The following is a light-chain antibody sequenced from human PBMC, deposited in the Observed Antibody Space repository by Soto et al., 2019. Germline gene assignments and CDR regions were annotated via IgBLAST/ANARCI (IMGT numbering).Light chain of an antibody. CDR2: WAS. Sequence: DIVMTQSPDSLVVSLGERATINCKSSQSVFFSPTNRNYLAWYQQKPGQPPKVLIYWASTRESGVPDRFSGSGFGTDFTLTIDTLQAEDVAVYYCHQYYRPPQTFGQGTKVEIK. V-gene: IGKV4-1*01. CDR3: HQYYRPPQT. CDR1: QSVFFSPTNRNY. J-gene: IGKJ1*01.